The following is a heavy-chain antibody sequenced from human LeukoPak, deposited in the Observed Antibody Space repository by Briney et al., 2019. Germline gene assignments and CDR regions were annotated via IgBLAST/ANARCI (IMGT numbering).Heavy chain of an antibody. J-gene: IGHJ6*03. D-gene: IGHD3-3*02. V-gene: IGHV3-23*01. CDR2: IRGSGGST. Sequence: GGSLRLSCAASGFTFSSYAMSWVRQAPGKGLEWVSAIRGSGGSTCYADSVKGRFTISRDNSKNTLHLQMTSLRPENTAVYYCAKSISRPYYMDVWGKGTTVTVPS. CDR1: GFTFSSYA. CDR3: AKSISRPYYMDV.